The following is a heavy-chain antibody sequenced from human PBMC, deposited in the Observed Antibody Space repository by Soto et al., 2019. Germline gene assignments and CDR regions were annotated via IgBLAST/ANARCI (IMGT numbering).Heavy chain of an antibody. CDR1: GFTLSSYA. CDR2: INGSASST. Sequence: GGSLRLSCAASGFTLSSYAMNWVRQAPGKGLEWVSGINGSASSTYYADSVKGRFTISRDNSKNTLYLQMNSLRAEDTAVYYCAKLTVTTFLRGGFDIWGQGTMVTVSS. CDR3: AKLTVTTFLRGGFDI. J-gene: IGHJ3*02. V-gene: IGHV3-23*01. D-gene: IGHD4-17*01.